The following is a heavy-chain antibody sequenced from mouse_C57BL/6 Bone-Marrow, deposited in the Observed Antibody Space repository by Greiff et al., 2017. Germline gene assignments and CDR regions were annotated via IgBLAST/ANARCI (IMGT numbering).Heavy chain of an antibody. D-gene: IGHD2-10*02. CDR2: IYPGSGST. CDR1: GYTFTSYW. V-gene: IGHV1-55*01. CDR3: ARKGYGNYYWYFDV. J-gene: IGHJ1*03. Sequence: QVQLQQPGAELVKPGASVKMSCKAFGYTFTSYWITWVKQRPGQGLEWIGDIYPGSGSTNYNEKFKSKATLTVDTSSSTAYMQLSSLTSEDSAVYYCARKGYGNYYWYFDVWGTGTTVTVSS.